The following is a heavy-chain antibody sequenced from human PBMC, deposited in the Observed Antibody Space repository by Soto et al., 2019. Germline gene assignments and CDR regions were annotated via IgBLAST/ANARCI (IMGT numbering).Heavy chain of an antibody. J-gene: IGHJ4*02. D-gene: IGHD3-10*01. CDR3: ARGLFYYYGSGSSYFDY. Sequence: PGESLKISCKGSGYSFTSYWIGWVRQMPGKGLERMGIIYPGDSDTRYSPSFQGQVTISADKSISTAYLQWSSLKASDTAMYYCARGLFYYYGSGSSYFDYWGQGTLVTVSS. CDR2: IYPGDSDT. V-gene: IGHV5-51*01. CDR1: GYSFTSYW.